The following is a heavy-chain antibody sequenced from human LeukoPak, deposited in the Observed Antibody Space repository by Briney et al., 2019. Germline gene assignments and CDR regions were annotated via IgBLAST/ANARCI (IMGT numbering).Heavy chain of an antibody. CDR3: ARDSGYCSGGSCPLKF. Sequence: SETLLLTCTVSRGSISSYYWNWIRQPPGKGLERIGYMSYSGNINYNPSLKSRVTLSIDTSKSQFSLKLTSVTAADTAVYYCARDSGYCSGGSCPLKFWGQGTPVTVSS. D-gene: IGHD2-15*01. CDR2: MSYSGNI. J-gene: IGHJ4*02. V-gene: IGHV4-59*01. CDR1: RGSISSYY.